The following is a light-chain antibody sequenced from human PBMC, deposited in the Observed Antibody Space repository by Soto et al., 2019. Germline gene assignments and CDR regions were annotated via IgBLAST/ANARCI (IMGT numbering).Light chain of an antibody. Sequence: QSALTQPPSASESPGQSVTISCTGVSGDVGGYTYVSWYQHYPGKAPKLLIYEVSKRPQGVPDRFTGSKSGNTASLTVSGLQPDDEADYYCSSSPGINGFVVFGGRTKLTVL. J-gene: IGLJ2*01. V-gene: IGLV2-8*01. CDR3: SSSPGINGFVV. CDR2: EVS. CDR1: SGDVGGYTY.